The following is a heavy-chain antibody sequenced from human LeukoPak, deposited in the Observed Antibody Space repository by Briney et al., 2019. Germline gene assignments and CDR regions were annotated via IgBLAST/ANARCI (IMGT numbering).Heavy chain of an antibody. CDR3: ARDGTYYYGSGSYKGPADY. Sequence: GGSLRLSCAASGFTFSSYAMSWVRQAPGKGLEWVSAISGSGGSTYYADSVKGRFTISRDNAKNSLYLQMNSLRAEDTAVYYCARDGTYYYGSGSYKGPADYWGQGTLVTVSS. J-gene: IGHJ4*02. V-gene: IGHV3-23*01. CDR1: GFTFSSYA. D-gene: IGHD3-10*01. CDR2: ISGSGGST.